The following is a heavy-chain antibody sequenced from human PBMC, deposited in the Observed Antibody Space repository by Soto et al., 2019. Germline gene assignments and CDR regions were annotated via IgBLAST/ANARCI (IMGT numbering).Heavy chain of an antibody. CDR3: ARGRRNAVTTFYYYYYMDV. Sequence: QVQLQQWGAGLLKPSETLSLTCAVYGGSFSGYYWSWIRQPPGKGLEWIGEINHSGSTHYNPSLKIRVTIAVDTSKNQFSLKLSSVTAADTAVYYCARGRRNAVTTFYYYYYMDVWGKGTTVTVSS. V-gene: IGHV4-34*01. CDR1: GGSFSGYY. CDR2: INHSGST. D-gene: IGHD4-17*01. J-gene: IGHJ6*03.